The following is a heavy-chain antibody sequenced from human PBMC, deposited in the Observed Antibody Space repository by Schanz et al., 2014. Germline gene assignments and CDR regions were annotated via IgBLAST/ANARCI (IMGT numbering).Heavy chain of an antibody. D-gene: IGHD6-13*01. V-gene: IGHV1-46*03. Sequence: QVQLVQSWAEVKGPGASVKVSCKASGGTFSTYPINWLRQAPGQGLEWMGMINPSGGSTTYAQKFQGRVTMTRDTSTSTVYMELSSLRSEDTAVYYCARDGVDAAAGGNYWGQGTLVTVSS. CDR3: ARDGVDAAAGGNY. CDR2: INPSGGST. J-gene: IGHJ4*02. CDR1: GGTFSTYP.